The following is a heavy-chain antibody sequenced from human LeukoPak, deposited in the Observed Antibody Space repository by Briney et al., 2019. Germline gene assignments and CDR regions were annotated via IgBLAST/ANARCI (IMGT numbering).Heavy chain of an antibody. CDR3: ARGGGLDV. D-gene: IGHD3-16*01. J-gene: IGHJ6*02. Sequence: GRSLRLSCAASGFTFSSYWMNWARQAPGKGLEWVASINHNGNVNYYVDSVKGRFTISRDNAKNSLYLQMSNLRAEDTAVYFCARGGGLDVWGQGATVTVSS. CDR1: GFTFSSYW. CDR2: INHNGNVN. V-gene: IGHV3-7*03.